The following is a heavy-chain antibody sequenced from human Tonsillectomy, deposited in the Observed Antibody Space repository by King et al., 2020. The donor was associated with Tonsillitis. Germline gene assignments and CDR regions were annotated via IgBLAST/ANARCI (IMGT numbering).Heavy chain of an antibody. V-gene: IGHV3-48*03. J-gene: IGHJ4*02. CDR2: ISSSGSTI. CDR1: GFTFSSYE. Sequence: VQLVESGGGLVQPGGSLRLSCAASGFTFSSYEMNWVRQAPGKGLEWVSYISSSGSTIYYADSVKGRFTISRDNAKNSLYLQMNSLRAEDTAVYYCARDGYWGYSYGIFDYWGQGTLVTVSS. D-gene: IGHD5-18*01. CDR3: ARDGYWGYSYGIFDY.